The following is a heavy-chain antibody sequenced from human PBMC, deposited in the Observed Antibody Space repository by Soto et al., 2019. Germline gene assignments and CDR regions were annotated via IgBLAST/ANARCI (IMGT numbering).Heavy chain of an antibody. J-gene: IGHJ4*02. CDR1: GFTFSSYA. CDR3: AKGYCSSTSCYAPVYFDY. Sequence: EVQLLESGGGLVQPGGSLRLSCAASGFTFSSYAMSWVRQAPGKGLEWVSAISGSGGSTYYADSVKGRFTISRDNSKNTLYLQMNSLRAEDTAVYYCAKGYCSSTSCYAPVYFDYWGRGTLVTVSS. V-gene: IGHV3-23*01. D-gene: IGHD2-2*01. CDR2: ISGSGGST.